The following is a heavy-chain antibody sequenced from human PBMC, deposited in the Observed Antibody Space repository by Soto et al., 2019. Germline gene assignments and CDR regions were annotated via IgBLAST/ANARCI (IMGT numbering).Heavy chain of an antibody. CDR3: ARGGSSCYRPDYYCYGMDV. D-gene: IGHD6-13*01. V-gene: IGHV1-69*13. CDR1: GGTFSSYA. CDR2: IIPIFGTA. Sequence: ASVKVSCKASGGTFSSYAISWVRQAPGQGLEWMGGIIPIFGTANYAQKFQGRVTITADESTSTAYMELSSLRSEDTAVYYCARGGSSCYRPDYYCYGMDVWGQGTTDTVSS. J-gene: IGHJ6*02.